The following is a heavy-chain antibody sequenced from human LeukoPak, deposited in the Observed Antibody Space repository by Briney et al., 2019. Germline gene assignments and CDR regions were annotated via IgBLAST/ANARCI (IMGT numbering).Heavy chain of an antibody. CDR1: GYTFTGYY. V-gene: IGHV1-2*06. CDR2: INPNSGGT. D-gene: IGHD3-22*01. J-gene: IGHJ5*02. Sequence: GASVKVSCKASGYTFTGYYMHWVRQAPGQGLEWMGRINPNSGGTNYAQKFQGRVTMTRDTSISTAYMELSRLRSDDTAVYYCARGLGRITMIVVVPRFDPWGQGTLVSVSP. CDR3: ARGLGRITMIVVVPRFDP.